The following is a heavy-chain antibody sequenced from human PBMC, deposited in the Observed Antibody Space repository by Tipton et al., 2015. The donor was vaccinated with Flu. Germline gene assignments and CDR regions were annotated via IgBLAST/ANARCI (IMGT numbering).Heavy chain of an antibody. CDR1: GFTFSSYA. D-gene: IGHD2-21*01. J-gene: IGHJ4*02. CDR2: ISGSGGNT. CDR3: ARQIGGGDCY. V-gene: IGHV3-23*01. Sequence: SLRLSCAASGFTFSSYAINWVRQAPGKGLEWVSAISGSGGNTYYADSVKGRFTISRDNSKNTLYLQMNNLRAEDTAVYYCARQIGGGDCYWGQGTLVSVST.